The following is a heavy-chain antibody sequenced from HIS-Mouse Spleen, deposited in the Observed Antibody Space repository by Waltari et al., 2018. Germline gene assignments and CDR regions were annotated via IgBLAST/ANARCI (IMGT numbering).Heavy chain of an antibody. V-gene: IGHV4-39*07. J-gene: IGHJ2*01. Sequence: QLQLQESGPGLVKPSETLSLTCTVSGGSISSSSYYWGWIRQPPGKGLEWIGSIYYCGRTYSNPSLKSRVTISVDTSKNQFSLKLSSVTAADTAVYYCAREIPYSSSWYDWYFDLWGRGTLVTVSS. D-gene: IGHD6-13*01. CDR1: GGSISSSSYY. CDR3: AREIPYSSSWYDWYFDL. CDR2: IYYCGRT.